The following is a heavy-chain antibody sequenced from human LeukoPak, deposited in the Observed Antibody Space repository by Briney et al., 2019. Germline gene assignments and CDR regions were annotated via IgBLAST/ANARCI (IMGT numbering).Heavy chain of an antibody. D-gene: IGHD3-3*01. Sequence: GGSLRLSCAASGFTFSSYAMHWVRQAPGKGLEWVAVISYVGSNKYYADSVKGRFTISRDNSKNTLYLQMNSLRAEDTAVYYCARGVRIGYYDFWSGYSEYPSWGQGTLVTVSS. V-gene: IGHV3-30-3*01. J-gene: IGHJ4*02. CDR1: GFTFSSYA. CDR2: ISYVGSNK. CDR3: ARGVRIGYYDFWSGYSEYPS.